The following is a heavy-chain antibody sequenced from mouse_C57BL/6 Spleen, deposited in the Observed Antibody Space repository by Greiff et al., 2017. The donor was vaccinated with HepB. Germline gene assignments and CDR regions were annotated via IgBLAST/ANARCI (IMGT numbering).Heavy chain of an antibody. CDR1: GFSLSTFGMG. CDR3: ARMGDYYGSSGGYAMDY. J-gene: IGHJ4*01. Sequence: QVTLKESGPGILQPSQTLSLTCSFSGFSLSTFGMGVGWIRQPSGKGLEWLAHIWWDDDKYYNPALKSRLTISKDTSKNQVFLKIANVDTADTATYYCARMGDYYGSSGGYAMDYWGQGTSVTVSS. D-gene: IGHD1-1*01. CDR2: IWWDDDK. V-gene: IGHV8-8*01.